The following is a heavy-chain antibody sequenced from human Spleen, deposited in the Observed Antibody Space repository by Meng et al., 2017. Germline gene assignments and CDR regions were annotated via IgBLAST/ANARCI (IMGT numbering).Heavy chain of an antibody. CDR1: GGSVSSGGLP. Sequence: QLQLQESGSGLVKPSQTLSLTCAVSGGSVSSGGLPWSWIRQSPGKGLEWIGYIYLSGSTHYSPSLKSRVTISLDRSKNQFSLKLNSVTAAETAVYYCARGGNWFDPWGQGTLVTVSS. CDR3: ARGGNWFDP. V-gene: IGHV4-30-2*06. D-gene: IGHD3-16*01. J-gene: IGHJ5*02. CDR2: IYLSGST.